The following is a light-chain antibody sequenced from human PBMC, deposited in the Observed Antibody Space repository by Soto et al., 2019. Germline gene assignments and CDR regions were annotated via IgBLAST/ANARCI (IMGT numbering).Light chain of an antibody. J-gene: IGKJ1*01. Sequence: EIVLTQSPGTLSLSPGERATLSCRASQSVSSSFLAWYQQKHGQAPRLLIYGASSRATGIPDRFSGSGSGTDFNLTISRLEPEEFAVYYCPQYGSSPATFGQGTKVEI. V-gene: IGKV3-20*01. CDR3: PQYGSSPAT. CDR1: QSVSSSF. CDR2: GAS.